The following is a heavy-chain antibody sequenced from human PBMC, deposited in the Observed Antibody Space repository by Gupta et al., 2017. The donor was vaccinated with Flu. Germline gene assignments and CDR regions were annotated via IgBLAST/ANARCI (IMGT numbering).Heavy chain of an antibody. Sequence: QVRLVASGGGLARRGGSLRHSCAASGLPFSAYYMSWICQAPGKGLEWISYISSSGKTIYYAVSVKGRFTISRDNAKNSRYLQMNSLRAEDTAVYYCARGKAYYPYWGQGTLVTVSS. CDR3: ARGKAYYPY. J-gene: IGHJ4*02. V-gene: IGHV3-11*01. CDR2: ISSSGKTI. CDR1: GLPFSAYY. D-gene: IGHD3-10*01.